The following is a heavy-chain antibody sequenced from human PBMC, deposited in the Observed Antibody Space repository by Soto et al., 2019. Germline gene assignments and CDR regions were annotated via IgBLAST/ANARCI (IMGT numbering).Heavy chain of an antibody. CDR2: ISSRSDI. Sequence: KPGGSLRLSCLGSGFTFSTYSINWVRQAPGKGLEWVSSISSRSDIYYADSVKGRFTISRDNAKNSASLQMNSLRAEDTAVYYCAREYTAWPLAYGLDVWGQGTTVTVSS. V-gene: IGHV3-21*01. D-gene: IGHD2-2*02. CDR1: GFTFSTYS. CDR3: AREYTAWPLAYGLDV. J-gene: IGHJ6*02.